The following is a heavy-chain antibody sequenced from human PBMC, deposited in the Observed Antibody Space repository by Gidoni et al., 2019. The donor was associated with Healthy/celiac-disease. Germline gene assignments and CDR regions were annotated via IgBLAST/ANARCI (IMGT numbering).Heavy chain of an antibody. CDR1: GGSFSGYY. Sequence: QVQLQQWGAGLLKPSETLSLTCAVYGGSFSGYYWSWIRQPPGKGREWIGEINHSGSPNYNPSLKSRVTISVDTSKNQFSLKLSSVTAADTAVYYCARVHSSGYYVRGYYGMDVWGQGTTVTVSS. CDR3: ARVHSSGYYVRGYYGMDV. V-gene: IGHV4-34*01. CDR2: INHSGSP. J-gene: IGHJ6*02. D-gene: IGHD3-22*01.